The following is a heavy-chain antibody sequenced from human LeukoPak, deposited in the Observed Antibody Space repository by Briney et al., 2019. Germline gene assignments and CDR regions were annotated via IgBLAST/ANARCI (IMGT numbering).Heavy chain of an antibody. Sequence: GRSLRLSCAASGFTFSSYGMHWVRQAPGKGLEWVAIIWYDGSNKYYADSVKGRFTISRDNAKNSLYLQMNSLRDEDSAVYYCARDPHIAAAGTIFDYWGQGTLVTVSS. CDR2: IWYDGSNK. CDR1: GFTFSSYG. CDR3: ARDPHIAAAGTIFDY. J-gene: IGHJ4*02. D-gene: IGHD6-13*01. V-gene: IGHV3-33*01.